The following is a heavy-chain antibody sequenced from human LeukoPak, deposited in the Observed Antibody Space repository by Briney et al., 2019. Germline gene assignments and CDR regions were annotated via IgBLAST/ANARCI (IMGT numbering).Heavy chain of an antibody. CDR2: ISSSSSYI. J-gene: IGHJ4*02. D-gene: IGHD2-21*02. Sequence: PGGSLRLSCAASGFTFSSYSMNWVRQAPGKGLEWVSSISSSSSYIYYADSVKGRFTISRDNAKNSLYLQMNSLRAEDTAVYYCARDSIDCGGDCYGYFDYWGQGTLVTVSS. CDR3: ARDSIDCGGDCYGYFDY. CDR1: GFTFSSYS. V-gene: IGHV3-21*01.